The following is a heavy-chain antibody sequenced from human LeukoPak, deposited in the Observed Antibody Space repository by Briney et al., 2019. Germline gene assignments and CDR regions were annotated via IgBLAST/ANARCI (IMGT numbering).Heavy chain of an antibody. D-gene: IGHD4-17*01. CDR1: GGSISSGDYY. CDR3: ARENDKGYGDYGVFDY. Sequence: SETLSLTCTVSGGSISSGDYYWSWIRQPPGKGLEWIGYIYYSGSTYYNPSLRSRVTISVDTSKNQFSLKLSSVTAADTAVYYCARENDKGYGDYGVFDYWGQGTLVTVSS. V-gene: IGHV4-30-4*01. J-gene: IGHJ4*02. CDR2: IYYSGST.